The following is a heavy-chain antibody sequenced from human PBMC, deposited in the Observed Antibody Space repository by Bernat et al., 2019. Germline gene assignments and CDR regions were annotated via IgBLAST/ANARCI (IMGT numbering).Heavy chain of an antibody. J-gene: IGHJ4*02. CDR2: IYTGGNR. V-gene: IGHV3-53*01. D-gene: IGHD1-26*01. CDR3: ASASYGATLFY. CDR1: GFSGDY. Sequence: EVQLVESGGGLIQPGGSLRLSCAASGFSGDYMSWVRQAPGNRLESVAVIYTGGNRYYADSVKDRFTISRDNSKNTLYLQMDSLRVEDTALYYCASASYGATLFYWGRGTLVNVSS.